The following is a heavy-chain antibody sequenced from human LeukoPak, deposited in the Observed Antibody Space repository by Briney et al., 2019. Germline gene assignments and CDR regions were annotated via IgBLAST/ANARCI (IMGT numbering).Heavy chain of an antibody. Sequence: ASVKVSCKASGYTFTGYYMHWVRQAPGQGLEWMGWINPNSGGTNYAQKFQGRVTMTRDTSISTAYMELSRLRSDDTAVYYCAXXXXNYYDSSGSDYWGQGTLVTVSS. CDR1: GYTFTGYY. D-gene: IGHD3-22*01. CDR2: INPNSGGT. V-gene: IGHV1-2*02. J-gene: IGHJ4*02. CDR3: AXXXXNYYDSSGSDY.